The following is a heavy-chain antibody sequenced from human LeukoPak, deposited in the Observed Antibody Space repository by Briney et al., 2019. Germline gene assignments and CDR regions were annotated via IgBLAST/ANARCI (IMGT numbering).Heavy chain of an antibody. Sequence: SVKVSCKASGGTFSSYAISWVRQAPGQGLEWMGGIIPIFGTANYAQKFQGRVTITADKSTSTAYMELSSLRSEGTAVYYCARAGLAVRGVLNNWFDPWGQGTLVTVSS. CDR2: IIPIFGTA. V-gene: IGHV1-69*06. CDR1: GGTFSSYA. J-gene: IGHJ5*02. D-gene: IGHD3-10*01. CDR3: ARAGLAVRGVLNNWFDP.